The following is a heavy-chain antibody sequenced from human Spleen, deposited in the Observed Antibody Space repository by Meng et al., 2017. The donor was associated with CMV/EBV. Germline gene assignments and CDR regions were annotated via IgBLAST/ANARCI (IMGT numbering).Heavy chain of an antibody. D-gene: IGHD3-3*01. CDR2: IYYRGST. CDR3: ARERFRMDGIDV. J-gene: IGHJ6*02. CDR1: YGSISGSRDY. V-gene: IGHV4-39*06. Sequence: SETLSFTCTVSYGSISGSRDYWGWIRQPPGKGLQWNGNIYYRGSTHDNQSLKSRVTISVDTSKNQFTLKKTSVTAADTAVYYCARERFRMDGIDVWGQGTTVTVSS.